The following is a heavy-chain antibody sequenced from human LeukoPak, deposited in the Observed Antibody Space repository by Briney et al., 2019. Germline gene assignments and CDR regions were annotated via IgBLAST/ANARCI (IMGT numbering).Heavy chain of an antibody. Sequence: ASVKVSCKASGYTFTSYGISWVRQAPGQGLEWMGWISAYNGNTNYAQKLQGRVTMTTDTSTSTACMELRSLRSDDTAVYYCAMLGRTVPVHRNWFDPWGQGTLVTVSS. CDR1: GYTFTSYG. D-gene: IGHD2-2*01. CDR2: ISAYNGNT. V-gene: IGHV1-18*04. J-gene: IGHJ5*02. CDR3: AMLGRTVPVHRNWFDP.